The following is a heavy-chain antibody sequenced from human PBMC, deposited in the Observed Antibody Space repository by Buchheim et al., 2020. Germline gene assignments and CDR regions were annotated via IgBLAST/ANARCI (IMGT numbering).Heavy chain of an antibody. CDR2: IRQGGGRK. Sequence: EVQLVESGGGLVQPGGSLRLSCAASGFTFSSYGMSWVRQAPGKGLEWVANIRQGGGRKYYVDSVKGRFTISRDNAKNSLYLQMNSLRAEDTAVYYCASGSRGVVKGYYFDYWGQGTL. V-gene: IGHV3-7*01. CDR3: ASGSRGVVKGYYFDY. D-gene: IGHD3-3*01. CDR1: GFTFSSYG. J-gene: IGHJ4*02.